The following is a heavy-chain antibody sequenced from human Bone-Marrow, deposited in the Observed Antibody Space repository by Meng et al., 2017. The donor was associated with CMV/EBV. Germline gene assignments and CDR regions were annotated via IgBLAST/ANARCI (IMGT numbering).Heavy chain of an antibody. CDR3: ASGPKRSTIVVVPAAIQETDY. CDR2: INPNSGGT. D-gene: IGHD2-2*02. J-gene: IGHJ4*02. V-gene: IGHV1-2*02. Sequence: GESLKISCKASGYTFTNNYVHWVRQAPGQGLEWMGWINPNSGGTNYAQKFQGRVTMTRDTSISTAYMELSRLRSDDTAVYYCASGPKRSTIVVVPAAIQETDYWGQGTLVTVSS. CDR1: GYTFTNNY.